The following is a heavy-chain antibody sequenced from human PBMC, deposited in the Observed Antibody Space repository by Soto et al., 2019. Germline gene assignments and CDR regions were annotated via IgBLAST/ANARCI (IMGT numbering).Heavy chain of an antibody. Sequence: QVQLQESGPGLVKPSQTLSLTCTVSGGSISSGDYYWSWIRQPPGKGLEWIGYIYYSGSTYYNPSLKSRVTISVDTSKNQCSLKLSSVTAADTAVYYCARDTRFCSGGSCYLDYWGQGTLVTVSS. CDR1: GGSISSGDYY. D-gene: IGHD2-15*01. J-gene: IGHJ4*02. V-gene: IGHV4-30-4*01. CDR3: ARDTRFCSGGSCYLDY. CDR2: IYYSGST.